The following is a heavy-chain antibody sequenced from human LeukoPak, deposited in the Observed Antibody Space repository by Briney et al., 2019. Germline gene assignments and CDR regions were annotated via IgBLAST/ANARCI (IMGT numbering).Heavy chain of an antibody. CDR1: GGSISSYY. CDR2: IYYSGST. Sequence: PSETLSLTCTVSGGSISSYYWSWIRQPPGEGLEWVGYIYYSGSTNYNPSLKSRVTISVDTSKNQFSLKLSSVTAADTAVYYCARDSSYYYDILTGRYYYYGMDVWGQGTTVTVSS. V-gene: IGHV4-59*01. CDR3: ARDSSYYYDILTGRYYYYGMDV. J-gene: IGHJ6*02. D-gene: IGHD3-9*01.